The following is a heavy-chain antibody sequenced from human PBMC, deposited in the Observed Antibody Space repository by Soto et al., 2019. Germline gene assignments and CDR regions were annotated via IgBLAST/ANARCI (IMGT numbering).Heavy chain of an antibody. J-gene: IGHJ6*02. D-gene: IGHD1-26*01. CDR1: GYTFSTYG. Sequence: ASVKVSCKASGYTFSTYGISWVRQAPGQGLEWMGWINGYNGNTNYAPKLQGRITMTTDTSTTTAYMELRSLRSDDTAVYYCASLWDVHYYYYGMDVCGQGYTVPVS. CDR2: INGYNGNT. V-gene: IGHV1-18*01. CDR3: ASLWDVHYYYYGMDV.